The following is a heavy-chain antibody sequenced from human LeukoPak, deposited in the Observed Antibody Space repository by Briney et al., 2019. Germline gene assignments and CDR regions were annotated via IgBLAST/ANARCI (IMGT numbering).Heavy chain of an antibody. D-gene: IGHD4-17*01. J-gene: IGHJ6*02. CDR3: AKGSDGDTYASYYYGMDV. V-gene: IGHV3-48*04. Sequence: QTGGSLRLSCAASGFTFSSYSMNWVRQAPGKGLEWVSYISSSSSTIYYADSVKGRLTISRDNAKNSLYLQMNSLGAEDTALYCCAKGSDGDTYASYYYGMDVWGQGTTVTVSS. CDR2: ISSSSSTI. CDR1: GFTFSSYS.